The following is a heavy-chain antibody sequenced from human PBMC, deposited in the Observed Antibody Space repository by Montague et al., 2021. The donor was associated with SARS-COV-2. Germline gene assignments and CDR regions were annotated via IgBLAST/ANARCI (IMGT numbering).Heavy chain of an antibody. J-gene: IGHJ6*02. D-gene: IGHD3-3*01. V-gene: IGHV4-34*01. CDR1: GGSFSPYY. CDR2: ISNYGNA. Sequence: SETLSLTCAVSGGSFSPYYFAWICKSPGTGLGLMWNISNYGNATSNQYLKSRVSISVYTSTSKFSLYLTSVTAADADVYYCARAQTVSEWIWYGMDVWGPGTTVTVSS. CDR3: ARAQTVSEWIWYGMDV.